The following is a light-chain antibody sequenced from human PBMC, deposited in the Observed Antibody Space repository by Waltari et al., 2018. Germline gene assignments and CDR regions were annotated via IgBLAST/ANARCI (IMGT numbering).Light chain of an antibody. CDR2: KAF. V-gene: IGKV1-5*03. CDR1: ESISSY. Sequence: TQSPSTLSASVGDRVTITCRASESISSYLAWYQQKPGKAPKLLIYKAFTLESGVPSRFSGGRSGADFTLTISSLQPDDFATYYCQQYRNYSPLTFGGG. CDR3: QQYRNYSPLT. J-gene: IGKJ4*01.